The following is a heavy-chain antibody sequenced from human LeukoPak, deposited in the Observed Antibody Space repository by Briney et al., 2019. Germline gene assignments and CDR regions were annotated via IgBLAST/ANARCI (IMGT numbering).Heavy chain of an antibody. V-gene: IGHV4-59*01. J-gene: IGHJ6*02. CDR2: AYYNGRA. CDR1: GGSISSYY. CDR3: AREVSPSDHYYYYGVDV. D-gene: IGHD5/OR15-5a*01. Sequence: SETLSLTCTVSGGSISSYYWSWIRQPPGKGLDWIGYAYYNGRANYNPSLKSRLTISVDTSKNQFSLNLSSVTAADTAVYYCAREVSPSDHYYYYGVDVWGRGTTVTVSS.